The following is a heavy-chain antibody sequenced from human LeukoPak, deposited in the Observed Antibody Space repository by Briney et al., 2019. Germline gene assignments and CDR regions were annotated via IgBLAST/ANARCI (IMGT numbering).Heavy chain of an antibody. CDR3: TITTGTTLGLMDY. J-gene: IGHJ4*02. V-gene: IGHV4-34*01. CDR1: GGSFSGYY. Sequence: SGTLSLTCAVYGGSFSGYYWRWIRQPPGKGLEWIGEINHSGSTNYNPSLKSRVTISVETSKNQLSLKMSSVTAADTAVYYCTITTGTTLGLMDYWGQGTLVTVSS. D-gene: IGHD1-1*01. CDR2: INHSGST.